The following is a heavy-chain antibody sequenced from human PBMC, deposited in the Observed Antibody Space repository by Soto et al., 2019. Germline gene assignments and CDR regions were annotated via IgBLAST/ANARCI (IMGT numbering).Heavy chain of an antibody. D-gene: IGHD4-17*01. CDR2: VYHSGSA. CDR3: ARSDYGGVIDY. J-gene: IGHJ4*02. V-gene: IGHV4-39*01. CDR1: GDSISTSSYY. Sequence: PSETLSLTCTVSGDSISTSSYYWGWIRQPPGKGLEWIGSVYHSGSAYYNPSLKSRVTFSVDTPKNQFSLKLSSVTAADTALYYCARSDYGGVIDYWGQGTLVTVSS.